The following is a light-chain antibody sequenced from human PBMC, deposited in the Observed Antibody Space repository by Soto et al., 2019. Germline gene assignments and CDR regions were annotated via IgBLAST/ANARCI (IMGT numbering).Light chain of an antibody. Sequence: SVLTQPPSVSGSPGQSVTLSCPGTISDVGFYARVSWYQQVPGTAPKLLIYDVTNRPSGVPDRFSGSQSGKTASLTVSGLQAEDEADYYCSSYTSSSTDVFGTGNKGTVL. CDR2: DVT. V-gene: IGLV2-18*02. CDR1: ISDVGFYAR. J-gene: IGLJ1*01. CDR3: SSYTSSSTDV.